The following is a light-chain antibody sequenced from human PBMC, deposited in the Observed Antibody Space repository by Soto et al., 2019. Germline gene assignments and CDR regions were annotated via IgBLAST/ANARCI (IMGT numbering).Light chain of an antibody. CDR2: DAF. J-gene: IGKJ4*01. V-gene: IGKV1-39*01. Sequence: DIQMTQSPSSLSASVGDRVTITCRASQTISRNLNWYQQKLGKAPKLLISDAFSLQSGVPSRFSGSGSGKDFTLTISSLQPEDFATYCFQQSFSSPLTFGGGTKVEIK. CDR3: QQSFSSPLT. CDR1: QTISRN.